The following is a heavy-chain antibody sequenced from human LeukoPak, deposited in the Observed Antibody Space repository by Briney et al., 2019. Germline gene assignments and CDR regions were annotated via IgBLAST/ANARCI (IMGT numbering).Heavy chain of an antibody. D-gene: IGHD6-13*01. J-gene: IGHJ4*02. CDR3: AKSAQYSSAWFTGSFDY. CDR2: INPNSGDT. Sequence: ASVTVSFTASGYTFINYYMHWVRQAPGQGLEWMGWINPNSGDTHYAQMFQGRVTMTRDTSINAAYMELRRLRSDDTAVYYCAKSAQYSSAWFTGSFDYWGQGTLVTVSS. CDR1: GYTFINYY. V-gene: IGHV1-2*02.